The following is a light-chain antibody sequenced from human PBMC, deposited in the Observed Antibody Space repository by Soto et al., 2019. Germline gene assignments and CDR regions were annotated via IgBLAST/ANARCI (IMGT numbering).Light chain of an antibody. CDR2: EVS. CDR1: SSDVGGYNY. Sequence: QSALTQPPSASGSPGQSVTISCTGTSSDVGGYNYVSWYQQHPGKAPILMIYEVSKRPSGVPDRFSGSKSGNTASLTVSGLHAEDEADYYCSSYAGSNNVVFGGGTKVTVL. J-gene: IGLJ2*01. CDR3: SSYAGSNNVV. V-gene: IGLV2-8*01.